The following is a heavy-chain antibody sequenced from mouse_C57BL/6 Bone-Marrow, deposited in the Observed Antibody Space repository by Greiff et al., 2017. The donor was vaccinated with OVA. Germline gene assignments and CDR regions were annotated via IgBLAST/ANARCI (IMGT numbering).Heavy chain of an antibody. CDR1: GFSFNTYA. Sequence: EVQLVESGGGLVQPKGSLKLSCAASGFSFNTYAMNWVRQAPGKGLEWVARIRSKSNNYATYYADSLKYRFTISRDDSESMLYLQMNNLKTEDTSMYYCVRSGSNDYWGQGTTLTVSS. CDR2: IRSKSNNYAT. CDR3: VRSGSNDY. D-gene: IGHD2-5*01. V-gene: IGHV10-1*01. J-gene: IGHJ2*01.